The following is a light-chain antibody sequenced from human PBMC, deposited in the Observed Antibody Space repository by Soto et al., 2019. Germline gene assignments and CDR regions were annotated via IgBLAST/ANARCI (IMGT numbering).Light chain of an antibody. Sequence: DIQMTQSPSSLSASVGDRVTITCRASQSISSYLNWYQQKPGKAPKLLIYAASSLQSGVPSRFSGSGSGTYFTLTISSLQPEDFATYYWQQSYSTPLTFGGGTKVEI. J-gene: IGKJ4*01. CDR1: QSISSY. V-gene: IGKV1-39*01. CDR2: AAS. CDR3: QQSYSTPLT.